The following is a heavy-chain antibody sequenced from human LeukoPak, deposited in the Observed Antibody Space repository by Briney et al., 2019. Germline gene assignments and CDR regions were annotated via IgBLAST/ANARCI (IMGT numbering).Heavy chain of an antibody. D-gene: IGHD5-12*01. CDR2: IYHSGST. CDR1: GYSISSGYY. V-gene: IGHV4-38-2*02. J-gene: IGHJ4*02. CDR3: ARSSGLRTGPFDY. Sequence: SETLSLTCTVSGYSISSGYYWGWIRQPPGKGLEWIGSIYHSGSTYYNPSLKSRVTISVDTSKNQFSLKLSSVTAADTAVYYCARSSGLRTGPFDYWGQGTLVTVSS.